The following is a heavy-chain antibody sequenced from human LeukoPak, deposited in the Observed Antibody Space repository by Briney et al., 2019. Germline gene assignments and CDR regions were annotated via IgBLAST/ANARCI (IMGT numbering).Heavy chain of an antibody. J-gene: IGHJ4*02. CDR1: GLIFSNYA. D-gene: IGHD4-17*01. Sequence: GGSLRLSCAASGLIFSNYAMNLVRQASGKGLEWVSGITDSGRKTYYADSVKGRFSISRDNSKNTVHLQMSDLRAEDTAVYYCAKITKATTPNYWGQGTLVTVSS. CDR2: ITDSGRKT. CDR3: AKITKATTPNY. V-gene: IGHV3-23*01.